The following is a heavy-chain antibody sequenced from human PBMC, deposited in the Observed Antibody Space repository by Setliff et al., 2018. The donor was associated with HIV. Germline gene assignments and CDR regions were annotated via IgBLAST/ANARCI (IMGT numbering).Heavy chain of an antibody. Sequence: PGGSLRLSCAASGFTFSSYWMTWVRQAPGKGLECVAVISGSGGDTYYADSVEGRFTISRDNSKNTLYLQMNSLRAEDTAVYYCANLGVAEIDYWGQGTLVTVSS. D-gene: IGHD2-21*01. CDR3: ANLGVAEIDY. CDR1: GFTFSSYW. CDR2: ISGSGGDT. J-gene: IGHJ4*02. V-gene: IGHV3-23*01.